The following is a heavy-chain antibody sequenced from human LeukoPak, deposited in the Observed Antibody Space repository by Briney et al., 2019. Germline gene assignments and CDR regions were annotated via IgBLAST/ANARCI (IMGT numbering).Heavy chain of an antibody. CDR3: ATATVTMRTFDY. CDR2: IIPIFGTA. D-gene: IGHD4-17*01. Sequence: SVKVSCKASGYTFTSYYMHWVRQAPGQGLEWMGGIIPIFGTANYAQKFQGRVTITADKSTSTAYMELSSLRSEDTAVYYCATATVTMRTFDYWGQGTLVTVSS. CDR1: GYTFTSYY. V-gene: IGHV1-69*06. J-gene: IGHJ4*02.